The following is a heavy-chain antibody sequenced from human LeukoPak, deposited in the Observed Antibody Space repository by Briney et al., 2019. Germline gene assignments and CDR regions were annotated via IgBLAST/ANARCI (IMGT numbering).Heavy chain of an antibody. J-gene: IGHJ2*01. V-gene: IGHV4-30-4*08. Sequence: SETLSLTCTVSGGSISSGDYYWSWIRQPPGKGLEWIGYIYYSGSTYYNPSLKSRVTISVDTSKNQFSLKLSSVTAADTAGFFCARAPPPWYFDLWGRGTLVTVSS. CDR1: GGSISSGDYY. CDR2: IYYSGST. CDR3: ARAPPPWYFDL.